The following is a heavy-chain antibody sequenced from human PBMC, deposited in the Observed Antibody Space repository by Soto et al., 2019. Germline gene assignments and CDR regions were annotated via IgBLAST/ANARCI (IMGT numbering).Heavy chain of an antibody. D-gene: IGHD4-4*01. V-gene: IGHV3-74*01. J-gene: IGHJ4*02. CDR1: GFSFNDYW. Sequence: GGSLRLSCGASGFSFNDYWMHWVRQAPGKGLVWVSCINSDGSSTRYADSVKGRFTISRDNAKNTVFLQMNSLRAEDTAVYFCARDVQFQSFDFWGQGTLVTVSS. CDR2: INSDGSST. CDR3: ARDVQFQSFDF.